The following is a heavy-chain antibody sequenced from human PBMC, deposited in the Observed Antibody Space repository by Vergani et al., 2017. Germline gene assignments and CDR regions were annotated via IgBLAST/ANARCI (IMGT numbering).Heavy chain of an antibody. CDR3: ARENNGRVDY. CDR1: GGSISRGGYY. D-gene: IGHD1/OR15-1a*01. J-gene: IGHJ4*02. V-gene: IGHV4-31*03. CDR2: IYYSGST. Sequence: QVQLQESGPGLVKPSQTLSLTCTVSGGSISRGGYYWSWIRQHQGKGLGWIGYIYYSGSTYYNPSLKSRVTISVDTSKNQFSLKLSSVTAGDTAVYYCARENNGRVDYWGQGTLVTVSS.